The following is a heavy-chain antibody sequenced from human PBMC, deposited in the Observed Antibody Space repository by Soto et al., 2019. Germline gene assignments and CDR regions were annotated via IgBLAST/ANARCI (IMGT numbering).Heavy chain of an antibody. CDR2: INHSGST. Sequence: PSETLSLTCAVYGGSFSGYYWSWIRQPPGKGLEWIGEINHSGSTNYNPSLKSRVTISVDTSKNQFSLKLSSVTAADKAVYYCGRGLGEPAAIFGGLYNWSAPWGKEPLAPVPS. V-gene: IGHV4-34*01. D-gene: IGHD2-2*01. J-gene: IGHJ5*02. CDR1: GGSFSGYY. CDR3: GRGLGEPAAIFGGLYNWSAP.